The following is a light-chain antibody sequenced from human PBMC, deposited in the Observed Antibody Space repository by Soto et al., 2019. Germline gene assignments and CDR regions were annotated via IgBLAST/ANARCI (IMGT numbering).Light chain of an antibody. J-gene: IGKJ4*01. CDR1: QSISSY. CDR3: QQSYSTPLT. Sequence: DIQMTQSPSSLSASVGDRVTITCRASQSISSYLNWYQQKPGKAHKLLIYAASSLQSGVPSRFSGSGSGTDFTLTISSLQPEDFATYYCQQSYSTPLTFGGGTKGEIK. CDR2: AAS. V-gene: IGKV1-39*01.